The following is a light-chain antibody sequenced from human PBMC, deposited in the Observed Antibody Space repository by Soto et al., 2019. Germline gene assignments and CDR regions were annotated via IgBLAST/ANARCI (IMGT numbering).Light chain of an antibody. CDR2: KAS. CDR1: QSISSW. J-gene: IGKJ1*01. CDR3: QQYNSYPWT. V-gene: IGKV1-5*03. Sequence: DLQMTQSPSTLSASVGDIVTITCRASQSISSWLAWYQQKPGKAPKLLIYKASSLESGVPSRFSGSGSGTEFTLTISSLQPDDFATYYCQQYNSYPWTFGQGTKVEIK.